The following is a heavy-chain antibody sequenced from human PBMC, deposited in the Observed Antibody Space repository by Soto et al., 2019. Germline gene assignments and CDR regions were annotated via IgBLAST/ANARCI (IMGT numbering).Heavy chain of an antibody. CDR2: IVVGSGNT. Sequence: SVKVSCKASGFTFTSSDVQWVRQARGQRLEWIGWIVVGSGNTNYAQKFQERVTITRDMSTSTAYMELSSLRSEYSAVYYCATPPQDYYDSSGYYYHYGMDVWGQGTTVTVSS. V-gene: IGHV1-58*01. D-gene: IGHD3-22*01. CDR1: GFTFTSSD. J-gene: IGHJ6*02. CDR3: ATPPQDYYDSSGYYYHYGMDV.